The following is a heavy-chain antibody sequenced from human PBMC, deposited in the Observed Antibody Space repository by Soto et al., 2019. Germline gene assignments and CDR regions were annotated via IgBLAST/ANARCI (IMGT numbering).Heavy chain of an antibody. Sequence: QVNLVQSGAEVRKPGASVKVSCKGSGYTFTSYGIAWVRQAPGQGLEWMGWISAHNDNTNYAQKVQGRVTVTRDTSTSKAYMELRNLRSDDTAVYYCARGRYGDYWGQGALVTVS. CDR3: ARGRYGDY. J-gene: IGHJ4*02. CDR2: ISAHNDNT. V-gene: IGHV1-18*01. CDR1: GYTFTSYG. D-gene: IGHD1-1*01.